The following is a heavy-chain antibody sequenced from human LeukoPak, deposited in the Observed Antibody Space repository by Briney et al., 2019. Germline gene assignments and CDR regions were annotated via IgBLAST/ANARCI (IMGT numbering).Heavy chain of an antibody. Sequence: PGGSLRLFCAASGFTFSSYGMHWVRQAPGKGLEGVAFIRYEGSNKYYADSVKGRFNISRDNSKNTLYLHMNSLRAEDTAVYYCAKGGFTYYYDSSGIDYWGQGTLVTVSS. CDR2: IRYEGSNK. D-gene: IGHD3-22*01. CDR1: GFTFSSYG. V-gene: IGHV3-30*02. J-gene: IGHJ4*02. CDR3: AKGGFTYYYDSSGIDY.